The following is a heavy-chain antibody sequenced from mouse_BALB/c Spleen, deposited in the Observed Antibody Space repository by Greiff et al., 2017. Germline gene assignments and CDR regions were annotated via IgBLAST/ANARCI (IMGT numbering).Heavy chain of an antibody. CDR2: IRNKANGYTT. J-gene: IGHJ3*01. D-gene: IGHD1-2*01. CDR3: ARDGGTTATSWFAY. CDR1: GFTFTDYY. V-gene: IGHV7-3*02. Sequence: EVMLVESGGGLVQPGGSLRLSCATSGFTFTDYYMSWVRQPPGKALEWLGFIRNKANGYTTEYSASVKGRFTISRDNSQSILYLQMNTLRAEDSATYYCARDGGTTATSWFAYWGQGTLVTVSA.